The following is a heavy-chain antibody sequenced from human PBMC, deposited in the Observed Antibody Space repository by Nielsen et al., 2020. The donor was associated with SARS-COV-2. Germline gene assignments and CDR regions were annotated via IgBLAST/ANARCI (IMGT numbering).Heavy chain of an antibody. CDR3: ARDVKDSSGYYRLENWFDP. CDR1: GYTFTSYY. J-gene: IGHJ5*02. D-gene: IGHD3-22*01. Sequence: ASVKVSCKASGYTFTSYYMHWVRQAPGQGLEWMGIINPSGGSTSYAQKFQGRVTMTRDTSTSTVYMELSSLRSEDTAVYYCARDVKDSSGYYRLENWFDPWGQGTLVTVSS. V-gene: IGHV1-46*01. CDR2: INPSGGST.